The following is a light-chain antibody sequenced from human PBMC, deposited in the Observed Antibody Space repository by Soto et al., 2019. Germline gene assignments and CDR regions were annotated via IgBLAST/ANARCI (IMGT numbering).Light chain of an antibody. CDR2: GAS. Sequence: EIVMTQFPATLSVSPGESATLSCRTSQSVTRNLAWYQQKPGQAPRLLIYGASTRATGVPARFSGGGSGTEFILTISGLQSEDFAVYYCQQYNDWPPYTFGQGTKLEMK. CDR3: QQYNDWPPYT. V-gene: IGKV3-15*01. CDR1: QSVTRN. J-gene: IGKJ2*01.